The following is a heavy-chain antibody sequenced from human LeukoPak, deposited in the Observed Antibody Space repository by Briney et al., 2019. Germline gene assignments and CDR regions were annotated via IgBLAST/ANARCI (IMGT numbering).Heavy chain of an antibody. V-gene: IGHV1-69*04. D-gene: IGHD6-13*01. J-gene: IGHJ4*02. CDR2: IIPILGIA. CDR3: ARVGAAAGTFDH. CDR1: GGTFSSYA. Sequence: ASVKVSCKASGGTFSSYAISWVRQAPGQGLEWMGRIIPILGIANYAQKFQGRVTITADKSTSTAYMELSSLRSEDTAVYYCARVGAAAGTFDHWGQGTLVTVSS.